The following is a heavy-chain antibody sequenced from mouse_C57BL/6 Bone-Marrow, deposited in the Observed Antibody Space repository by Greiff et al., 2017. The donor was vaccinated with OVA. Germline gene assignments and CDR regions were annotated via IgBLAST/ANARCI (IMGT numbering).Heavy chain of an antibody. Sequence: VQLQQSGAELVKPGASVKLSCKASGYTFTSYWMHWVKQRPGQGLEWIGMIHPNSGSTNYNEKFKSKATLTVDKSSSTAYMQLSSLTSEDSAVYSCARPTFTTVVDYWGQGTTLTVSS. CDR1: GYTFTSYW. D-gene: IGHD1-1*01. CDR2: IHPNSGST. V-gene: IGHV1-64*01. J-gene: IGHJ2*01. CDR3: ARPTFTTVVDY.